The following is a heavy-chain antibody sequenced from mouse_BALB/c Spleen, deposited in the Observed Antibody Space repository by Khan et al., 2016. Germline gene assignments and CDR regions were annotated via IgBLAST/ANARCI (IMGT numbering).Heavy chain of an antibody. V-gene: IGHV6-6*02. J-gene: IGHJ3*01. D-gene: IGHD1-2*01. CDR3: TKAHYSFAY. CDR2: IRLKSNNYAT. Sequence: EVQLQESGGGLVQPGGSMKLSCVASGFTFSNYWMNWVRQSPEKGLEWVAEIRLKSNNYATYYAESVKGRFTISRDDSKSSVYLQMNNLRAEDTGIYYCTKAHYSFAYWGQGTLVTVSA. CDR1: GFTFSNYW.